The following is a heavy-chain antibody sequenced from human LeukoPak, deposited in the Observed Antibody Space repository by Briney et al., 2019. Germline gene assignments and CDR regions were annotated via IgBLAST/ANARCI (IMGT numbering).Heavy chain of an antibody. D-gene: IGHD3-22*01. Sequence: SVKVSCKASGGTFSSYAISWVRQAPGQGLEWMGRIIPILGIANYAQKFQGRVTITADKSTSTAYMELSSLRSEDTAVYYCARMFQYYYDSSGSLSLGYWGQGTLVTVSS. CDR3: ARMFQYYYDSSGSLSLGY. J-gene: IGHJ4*02. CDR1: GGTFSSYA. CDR2: IIPILGIA. V-gene: IGHV1-69*04.